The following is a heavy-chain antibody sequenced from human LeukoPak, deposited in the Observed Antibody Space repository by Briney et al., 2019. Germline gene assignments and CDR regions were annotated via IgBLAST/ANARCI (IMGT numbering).Heavy chain of an antibody. D-gene: IGHD2-15*01. CDR3: ARDGCSSTGTRSGGSCFDLY. CDR2: IIPIFGTA. J-gene: IGHJ4*02. V-gene: IGHV1-69*05. Sequence: ASVKVSRKASGGTFSSYAISWVRQAPGQGLEWMGRIIPIFGTANYAQKFQGRVTITTDESTSTAYMELSSLRSEDTAVYYCARDGCSSTGTRSGGSCFDLYWGQGTLVTVSS. CDR1: GGTFSSYA.